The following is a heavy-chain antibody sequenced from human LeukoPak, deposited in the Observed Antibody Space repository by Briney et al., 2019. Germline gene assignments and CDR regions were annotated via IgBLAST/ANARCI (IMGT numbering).Heavy chain of an antibody. V-gene: IGHV3-7*01. D-gene: IGHD6-19*01. Sequence: GGSLRLSCAASGFTFSSYWMSWVRQAPGKGLEWVANIEQDGSEKYYVDSVKGRFTISRDNAKNSLYLQMNSLRTEDTAVYYCARVDSGWYIYYYYYGMDVWGQGTTVTVSS. J-gene: IGHJ6*02. CDR3: ARVDSGWYIYYYYYGMDV. CDR1: GFTFSSYW. CDR2: IEQDGSEK.